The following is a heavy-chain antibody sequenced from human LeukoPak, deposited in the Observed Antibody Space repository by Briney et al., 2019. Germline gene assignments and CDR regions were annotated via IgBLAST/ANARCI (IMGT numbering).Heavy chain of an antibody. CDR3: ARGKTAILDY. CDR1: GGSISSYY. CDR2: IYYSGST. V-gene: IGHV4-59*01. J-gene: IGHJ4*02. Sequence: SETLSLTCTVSGGSISSYYWSWIRQPPGKGLKWIGYIYYSGSTNYNPSLKSRVAISVDTSKNQFSLKLSSVTAADTAVYYCARGKTAILDYWGQGTLVTVSS. D-gene: IGHD5-18*01.